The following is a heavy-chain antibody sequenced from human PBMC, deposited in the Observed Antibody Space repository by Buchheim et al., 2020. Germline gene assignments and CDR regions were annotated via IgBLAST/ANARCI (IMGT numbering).Heavy chain of an antibody. J-gene: IGHJ4*02. Sequence: QVQLVESGGGVVQPGRSLRLSCAASGFTFGSYAMHWVRQAPGKGLEWVAVISYDGSNKYYADSVKGRFTISRDNSKNTLYLQMNSLRAEDTAVYYCARDALLYCSSTSCSSGFDYWGQGTL. CDR2: ISYDGSNK. V-gene: IGHV3-30*04. CDR3: ARDALLYCSSTSCSSGFDY. D-gene: IGHD2-2*01. CDR1: GFTFGSYA.